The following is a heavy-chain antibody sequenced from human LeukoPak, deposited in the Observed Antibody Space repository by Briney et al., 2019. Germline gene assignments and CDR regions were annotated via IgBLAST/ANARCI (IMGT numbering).Heavy chain of an antibody. V-gene: IGHV4-34*01. CDR1: GGSFSGYY. CDR2: IYYSGST. Sequence: PSETLSLTCAVYGGSFSGYYWSWIRQPPGKGLEWIGSIYYSGSTYYNPSLKSRVTISVDTSKNQFSLKLSSVTAADTAVYYCARGNSSAYYFDYWGQGTLVTVSS. CDR3: ARGNSSAYYFDY. J-gene: IGHJ4*02. D-gene: IGHD6-19*01.